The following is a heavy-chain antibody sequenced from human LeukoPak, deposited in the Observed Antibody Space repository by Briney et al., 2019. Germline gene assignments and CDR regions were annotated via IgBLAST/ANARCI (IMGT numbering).Heavy chain of an antibody. Sequence: SETLSLTCTVSGYSISSGYYWGWIRQPPGKGLEWIGSIYYSGSTYYNPSLKSRVTISVDTSKNQFSLKLSSVTAADTAVYYCASNQVLRYFDWLLPTWGQGTLVTVSS. V-gene: IGHV4-38-2*02. CDR2: IYYSGST. CDR1: GYSISSGYY. D-gene: IGHD3-9*01. CDR3: ASNQVLRYFDWLLPT. J-gene: IGHJ5*02.